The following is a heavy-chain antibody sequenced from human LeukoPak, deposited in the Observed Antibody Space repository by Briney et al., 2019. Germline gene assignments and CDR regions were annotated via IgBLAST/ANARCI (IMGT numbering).Heavy chain of an antibody. Sequence: SETLSLTCTVSGGSINSPNSYWGWIRQPPGKGLEWIGSIFHDGTTRYSPSLKSRVTVSVDTSLNQFSLNLMSMTAADTAVYYCARRVVAGTTVDFWGQGKLVTVSS. CDR1: GGSINSPNSY. J-gene: IGHJ4*02. V-gene: IGHV4-39*01. CDR2: IFHDGTT. CDR3: ARRVVAGTTVDF. D-gene: IGHD1-1*01.